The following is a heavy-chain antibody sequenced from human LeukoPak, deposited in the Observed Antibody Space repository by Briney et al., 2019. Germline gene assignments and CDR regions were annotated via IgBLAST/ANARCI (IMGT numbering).Heavy chain of an antibody. Sequence: ASVKVSCKAFGYTFTSYYVHWVRQPPGQGLEWMGINNPSGGTNYAQRFQGRATMTRDTSTSTVYMELSSLRSEDTAVYYCARGTPGYSSVWGQGTLVTVSS. CDR2: NNPSGGT. J-gene: IGHJ4*02. V-gene: IGHV1-46*01. D-gene: IGHD6-19*01. CDR3: ARGTPGYSSV. CDR1: GYTFTSYY.